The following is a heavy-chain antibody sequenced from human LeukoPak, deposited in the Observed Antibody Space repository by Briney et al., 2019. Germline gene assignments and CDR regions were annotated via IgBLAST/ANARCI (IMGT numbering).Heavy chain of an antibody. CDR1: GFTFSSSP. J-gene: IGHJ4*02. Sequence: PGGSLRLSCVASGFTFSSSPMHWVRQAPGKGLEWVAGLSYDATRQNYADSVWGRFIISRDNSRNTLYLQMNSLRPEDTAMFHRARDSGTYSSGWPLYFDSWGQGILVTVSS. D-gene: IGHD6-19*01. CDR2: LSYDATRQ. CDR3: ARDSGTYSSGWPLYFDS. V-gene: IGHV3-30*04.